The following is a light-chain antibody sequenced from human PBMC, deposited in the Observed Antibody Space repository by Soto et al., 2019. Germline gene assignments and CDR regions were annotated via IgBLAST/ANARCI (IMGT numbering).Light chain of an antibody. CDR2: DNN. V-gene: IGLV1-51*01. J-gene: IGLJ1*01. CDR1: SSNIGNNY. Sequence: QSALTQPPSVSAAPGLKVTISCSGSSSNIGNNYVSWYQQLPGTAPKLLIYDNNKRPSGIPDRFSGSKSGTSATLGITGLQTGDEADYYCGTWDSSLSAFYVFGTGTKVTVL. CDR3: GTWDSSLSAFYV.